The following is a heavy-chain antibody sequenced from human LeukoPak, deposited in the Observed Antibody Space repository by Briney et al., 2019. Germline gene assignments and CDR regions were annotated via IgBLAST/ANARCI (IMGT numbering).Heavy chain of an antibody. CDR3: AREFFYGSGSYYEY. V-gene: IGHV3-53*01. D-gene: IGHD3-10*01. Sequence: PGGSLRLSCAASGFTVSSNYMSWARQAPGKGLEWVSVIYSGRNTYYADSVKGRFTISRDKSKNTLYLQMNSLRAEDTAVYYCAREFFYGSGSYYEYWGQGTLVTVSS. CDR1: GFTVSSNY. J-gene: IGHJ4*02. CDR2: IYSGRNT.